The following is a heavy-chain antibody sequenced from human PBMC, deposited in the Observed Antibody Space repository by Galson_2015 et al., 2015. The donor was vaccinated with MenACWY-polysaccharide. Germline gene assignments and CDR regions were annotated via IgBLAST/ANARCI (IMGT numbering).Heavy chain of an antibody. Sequence: SVKVSCKASGYKFTSYDINWVRQATGQGLEWMGWMNPNSGNTGYAQKFQGRVTMTSSSARSTAFMELSSLRSEDTAVYYCARIIARKYTFADSWGQGTLVTVSS. D-gene: IGHD2-21*01. CDR1: GYKFTSYD. V-gene: IGHV1-8*01. J-gene: IGHJ4*02. CDR3: ARIIARKYTFADS. CDR2: MNPNSGNT.